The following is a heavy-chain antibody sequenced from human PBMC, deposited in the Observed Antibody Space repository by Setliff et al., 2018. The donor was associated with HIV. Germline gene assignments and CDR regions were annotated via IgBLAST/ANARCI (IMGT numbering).Heavy chain of an antibody. D-gene: IGHD3-10*01. CDR1: GFMFRNYA. Sequence: PGGSLRLSCEASGFMFRNYAMSWVRQAPGKGLEWVSTISGSGGTTYYAESVQGRFSISRDTSKNQFSLKVNSVTAADTALYYCAREVRGAQMYYFDNWGQGALVTVSS. J-gene: IGHJ4*02. CDR2: ISGSGGTT. CDR3: AREVRGAQMYYFDN. V-gene: IGHV3-23*01.